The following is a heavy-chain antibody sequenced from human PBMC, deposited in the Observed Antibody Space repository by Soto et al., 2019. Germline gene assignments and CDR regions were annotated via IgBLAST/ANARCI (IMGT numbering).Heavy chain of an antibody. CDR2: IGYSSDTI. V-gene: IGHV3-48*02. CDR1: GFTFSAYY. J-gene: IGHJ6*02. CDR3: ARVSSDFWSGYPDSMDV. D-gene: IGHD3-3*01. Sequence: PGGSLRLSCAASGFTFSAYYMNWVRQAPGKGLEWLSYIGYSSDTIHYADSVKGRFTVSRDNAKNSLYLQMNSLRDEDTAVYYCARVSSDFWSGYPDSMDVWGQGTTVTVSS.